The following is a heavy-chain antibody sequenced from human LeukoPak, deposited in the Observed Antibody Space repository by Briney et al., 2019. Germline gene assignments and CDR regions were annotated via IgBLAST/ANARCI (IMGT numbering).Heavy chain of an antibody. J-gene: IGHJ4*02. Sequence: ESGPTLVNPTQTLTLTCTFSGFSLSTSGMCVSWIRQPPGKALEWLARIDWDDDKYYSTSLKTRLTISKDTSKNQVVLTMTNMDPVDTATYYCARTLYYYDSSGYYLIDYWGQGTLVTVSS. D-gene: IGHD3-22*01. CDR3: ARTLYYYDSSGYYLIDY. CDR2: IDWDDDK. CDR1: GFSLSTSGMC. V-gene: IGHV2-70*11.